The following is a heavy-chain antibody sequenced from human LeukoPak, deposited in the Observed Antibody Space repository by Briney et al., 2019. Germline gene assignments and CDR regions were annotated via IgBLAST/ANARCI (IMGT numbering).Heavy chain of an antibody. CDR3: ARPVGYSSGWYVYFDY. V-gene: IGHV4-59*08. CDR2: IYYSGST. CDR1: GGSISSYY. D-gene: IGHD6-19*01. J-gene: IGHJ4*02. Sequence: PSETLSLTCTVSGGSISSYYWSWIRQPPGKGLEWIGYIYYSGSTNYNPSLKSRVTISVDTSKNQFSLKLSSVTAADTAVYYCARPVGYSSGWYVYFDYWGQGTLVTVSS.